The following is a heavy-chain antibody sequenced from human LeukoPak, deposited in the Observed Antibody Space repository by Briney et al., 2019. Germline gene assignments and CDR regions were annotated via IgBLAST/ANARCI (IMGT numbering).Heavy chain of an antibody. Sequence: GGSLRLSCAASGFTFSNYYMHWVRQAPGKGLEWVSRINSDGSSTSYADSVKGRFTISRDNAKNTLYLQMNSLRAEDTAVYYCASTFYGDSPPYWGQGTLVTVSS. J-gene: IGHJ4*02. CDR2: INSDGSST. V-gene: IGHV3-74*01. D-gene: IGHD4-17*01. CDR3: ASTFYGDSPPY. CDR1: GFTFSNYY.